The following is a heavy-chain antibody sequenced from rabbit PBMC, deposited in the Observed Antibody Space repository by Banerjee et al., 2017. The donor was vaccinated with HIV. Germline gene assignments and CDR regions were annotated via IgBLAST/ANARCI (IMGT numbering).Heavy chain of an antibody. CDR1: GFDFSTYG. Sequence: QEQLVESGGGLVQPGGSLKLSCKASGFDFSTYGVNWVRQAPGKGLEWIGCINTSSGNTVYASWAKGRFTISKTSSTTVTLQMTSLTAADTATYFCARDLAGVIGWNYNLWDQGTLVTVS. V-gene: IGHV1S45*01. J-gene: IGHJ4*01. CDR2: INTSSGNT. D-gene: IGHD4-1*01. CDR3: ARDLAGVIGWNYNL.